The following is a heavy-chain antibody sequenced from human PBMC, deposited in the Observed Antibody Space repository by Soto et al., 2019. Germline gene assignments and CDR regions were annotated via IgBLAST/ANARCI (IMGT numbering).Heavy chain of an antibody. V-gene: IGHV3-15*01. CDR3: TTDTRVATIYYFDY. J-gene: IGHJ4*02. CDR2: IKSKTDGGTT. D-gene: IGHD5-12*01. CDR1: GFTFSNAW. Sequence: VGSLRLSCAASGFTFSNAWMSWVRQAPGKGLEWVGRIKSKTDGGTTDYAAPVKGRFTISRDDSKNTLYLQMNSLKTEDTAVYYCTTDTRVATIYYFDYWGQGTLVTVSS.